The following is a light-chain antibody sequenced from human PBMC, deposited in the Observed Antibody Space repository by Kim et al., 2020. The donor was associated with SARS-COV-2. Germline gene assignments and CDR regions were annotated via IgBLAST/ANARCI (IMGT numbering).Light chain of an antibody. CDR3: QVWDSRGAQYV. V-gene: IGLV3-21*04. CDR1: NIGSKS. Sequence: PGKTATITCGGNNIGSKSVHWYQKKPGQAPVLFIYFDNVRPSGIPERFSGSNYGTTATLTISRVEAGDEADYYCQVWDSRGAQYVFGSGTKVTVL. J-gene: IGLJ1*01. CDR2: FDN.